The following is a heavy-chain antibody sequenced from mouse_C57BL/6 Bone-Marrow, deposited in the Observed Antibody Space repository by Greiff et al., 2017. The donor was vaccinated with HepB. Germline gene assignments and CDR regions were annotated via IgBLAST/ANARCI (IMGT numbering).Heavy chain of an antibody. Sequence: QVQLQQPGAELVKPGASVKMSCKASGYTFTSYWITWVKQRPGQGLEWIGDIYPGSGSTNYNEKFKSKATLTVDTSSSTAYMQLSSLTSEDSAVYYCARWDTALVYFDVWGTGTTVTVSS. V-gene: IGHV1-55*01. CDR2: IYPGSGST. CDR1: GYTFTSYW. D-gene: IGHD2-12*01. CDR3: ARWDTALVYFDV. J-gene: IGHJ1*03.